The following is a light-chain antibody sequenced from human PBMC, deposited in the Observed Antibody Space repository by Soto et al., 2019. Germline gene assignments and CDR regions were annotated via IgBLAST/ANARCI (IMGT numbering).Light chain of an antibody. CDR1: QSVRISF. CDR2: GAS. CDR3: QQYSNSPRT. J-gene: IGKJ4*02. Sequence: EIVMPQPPATLSVSPGERPTPPCRPSQSVRISFLAWYQQNAGQAPRLLIYGASTRATGIPGRFSGSGSGTEFTLTISRLQSEDFAVYCCQQYSNSPRTFGRGTKVDIK. V-gene: IGKV3-15*01.